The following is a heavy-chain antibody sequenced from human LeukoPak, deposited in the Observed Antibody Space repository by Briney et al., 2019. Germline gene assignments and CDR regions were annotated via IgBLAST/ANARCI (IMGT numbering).Heavy chain of an antibody. D-gene: IGHD2-2*02. CDR3: ARLIPSEGYFDY. V-gene: IGHV4-4*07. CDR2: IYTSGST. J-gene: IGHJ4*02. CDR1: GGSISSYY. Sequence: SETLSLTCSVSGGSISSYYWSWIRQPAGKGLEWIGRIYTSGSTNYTPSLKSRVTMSVDTSKNQFSLKLSSVTAADTAVYYCARLIPSEGYFDYWGQGTLVTVSS.